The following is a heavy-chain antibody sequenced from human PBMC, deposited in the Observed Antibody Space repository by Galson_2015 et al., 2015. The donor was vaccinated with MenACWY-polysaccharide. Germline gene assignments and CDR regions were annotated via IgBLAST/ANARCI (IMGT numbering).Heavy chain of an antibody. D-gene: IGHD5-18*01. Sequence: SLRLSCAASGFTFGDYAMSWFRQAPGKGLEWVGFIRSKAYGGTTEYAASVKGRFTISRDDSKSIAYLQMNSLKTEDTAVYYCTRDKALRGYSYQVGYQPYWGQGTLVTVSS. CDR1: GFTFGDYA. J-gene: IGHJ4*02. CDR2: IRSKAYGGTT. CDR3: TRDKALRGYSYQVGYQPY. V-gene: IGHV3-49*03.